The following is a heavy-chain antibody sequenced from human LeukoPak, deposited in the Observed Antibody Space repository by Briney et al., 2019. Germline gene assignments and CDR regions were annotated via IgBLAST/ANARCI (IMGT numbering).Heavy chain of an antibody. J-gene: IGHJ4*02. CDR3: ARDMVRGVIVY. D-gene: IGHD3-10*01. V-gene: IGHV4-39*07. CDR1: GGSISSSSYY. CDR2: IYYSGST. Sequence: PSETLSLTCTVSGGSISSSSYYWGWIRQPPGKGLEWIGSIYYSGSTYYNPSLKSRVTISVDTSKNQFSLKLSSVTAADTAVYYCARDMVRGVIVYWGQGTLVTVSS.